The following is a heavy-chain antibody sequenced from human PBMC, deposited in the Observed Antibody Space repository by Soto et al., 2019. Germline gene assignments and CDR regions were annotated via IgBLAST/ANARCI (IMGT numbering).Heavy chain of an antibody. Sequence: KASETLSLTCAVYGGSFSGYYWSWIRQPPGKGLEWIGEISHSGSTNYNPSLKSRVTISVDTSKNQFSLKLSSVTAAGTAVYYCARAGSVGITIFGVVITTDYYYYGMDVWGQGTTVTV. CDR1: GGSFSGYY. CDR3: ARAGSVGITIFGVVITTDYYYYGMDV. D-gene: IGHD3-3*01. V-gene: IGHV4-34*01. CDR2: ISHSGST. J-gene: IGHJ6*02.